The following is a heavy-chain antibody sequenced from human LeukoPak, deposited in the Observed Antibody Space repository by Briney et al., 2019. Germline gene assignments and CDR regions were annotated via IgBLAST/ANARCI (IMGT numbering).Heavy chain of an antibody. CDR2: IWYDGSNK. D-gene: IGHD2-15*01. V-gene: IGHV3-33*01. CDR3: ASEDCSGGSCYLDY. J-gene: IGHJ4*02. Sequence: PGRSLRLSCAASGFTFSSYGMHWVRKAPGKGLEWVAVIWYDGSNKYYADPVKGRFTISRDNSKNTLYLQMNSLRAEDTAVHYCASEDCSGGSCYLDYWGQGTLVTVSS. CDR1: GFTFSSYG.